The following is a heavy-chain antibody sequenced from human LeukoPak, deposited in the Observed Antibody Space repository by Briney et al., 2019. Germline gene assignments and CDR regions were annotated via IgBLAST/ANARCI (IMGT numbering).Heavy chain of an antibody. CDR1: GGSFSGYY. CDR3: AREVAVAGTLSYYYYYYMDV. V-gene: IGHV4-34*01. Sequence: PSETLSLTCAVYGGSFSGYYWSWIRQPPGKGLEWIGEINHSGSTNYNPSLKSRVTISVDTSKNQFSLKLSSVTAADTAVYYCAREVAVAGTLSYYYYYYMDVWGKGTTVTVSS. D-gene: IGHD6-19*01. J-gene: IGHJ6*03. CDR2: INHSGST.